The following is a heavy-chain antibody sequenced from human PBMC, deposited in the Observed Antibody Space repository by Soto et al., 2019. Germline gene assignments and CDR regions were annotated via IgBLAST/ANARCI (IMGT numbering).Heavy chain of an antibody. CDR2: TYYRSKWYN. Sequence: SQTLSLTCAISGDSVSSNSAAWNWIRQSPSRGLEWLGRTYYRSKWYNDYAVSVKSRITINPDTSKNQFSLQLNSVTPEDTAVYYCARDRLPYEFWSGWFIGYYYYGMDVWGQGTTVTVSS. CDR1: GDSVSSNSAA. CDR3: ARDRLPYEFWSGWFIGYYYYGMDV. D-gene: IGHD3-3*01. J-gene: IGHJ6*02. V-gene: IGHV6-1*01.